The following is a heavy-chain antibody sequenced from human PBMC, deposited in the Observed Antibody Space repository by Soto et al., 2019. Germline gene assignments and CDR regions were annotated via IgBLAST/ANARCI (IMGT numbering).Heavy chain of an antibody. CDR2: IIPILGIA. V-gene: IGHV1-69*02. Sequence: GASVKVSCKASGGTFSSYTISWVRQAPGQGLEWMGRIIPILGIANYAQKFQGRVTITADKSTSTAYMELSSLRSEDTAVYYCARGYFDWLPTGYYYYYMDVWGKGTTVTVSS. D-gene: IGHD3-9*01. J-gene: IGHJ6*03. CDR3: ARGYFDWLPTGYYYYYMDV. CDR1: GGTFSSYT.